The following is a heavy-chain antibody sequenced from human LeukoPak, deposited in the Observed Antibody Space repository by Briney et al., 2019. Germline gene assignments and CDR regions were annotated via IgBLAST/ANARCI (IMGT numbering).Heavy chain of an antibody. J-gene: IGHJ3*02. CDR3: AREPHFGWLVTSGAFDI. CDR2: ISGGSSSYI. V-gene: IGHV3-21*01. D-gene: IGHD6-19*01. CDR1: GFTFSSYT. Sequence: PGGSLRLSCAASGFTFSSYTMNWVRQPPGKGLEWVSSISGGSSSYIYYADSVKGRFTISRDNAKNSLYLQMSSLRAEDTAVYYCAREPHFGWLVTSGAFDIWGQGTMVTVSS.